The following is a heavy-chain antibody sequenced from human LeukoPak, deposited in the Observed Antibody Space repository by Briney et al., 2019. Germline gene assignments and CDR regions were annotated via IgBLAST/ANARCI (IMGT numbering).Heavy chain of an antibody. Sequence: GGSLRLSCAGTGFNFRLHAMNWVRQAPGKGLEWVSYISSSGSTIYYADSVKGRFTISRDNAKNSLYLQMNSLRAEDTAVYYCARSSLSLAGYSSGWYNFDYWGQGTLVTVSS. D-gene: IGHD6-19*01. CDR3: ARSSLSLAGYSSGWYNFDY. J-gene: IGHJ4*02. CDR1: GFNFRLHA. V-gene: IGHV3-48*04. CDR2: ISSSGSTI.